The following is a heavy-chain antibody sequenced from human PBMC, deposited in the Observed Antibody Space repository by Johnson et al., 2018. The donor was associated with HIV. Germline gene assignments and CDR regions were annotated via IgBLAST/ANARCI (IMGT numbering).Heavy chain of an antibody. CDR2: IRYDGSNK. J-gene: IGHJ3*02. Sequence: QVQLVESGGGVVQPGGSLRLSCAASGFTFRSYAMHWVRQAPGKGLEWVAFIRYDGSNKYYADSVKGRFTLSRDNSKNTLYLQMNSLRAEDTAVYYCAKGGPVLQFLEWLPGRAFDIWGQGTMVTVSS. CDR1: GFTFRSYA. D-gene: IGHD3-3*01. CDR3: AKGGPVLQFLEWLPGRAFDI. V-gene: IGHV3-30*02.